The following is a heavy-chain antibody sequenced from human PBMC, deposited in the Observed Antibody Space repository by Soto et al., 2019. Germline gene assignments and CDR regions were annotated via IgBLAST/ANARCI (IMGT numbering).Heavy chain of an antibody. D-gene: IGHD2-2*01. CDR2: INAGNGNT. V-gene: IGHV1-3*01. CDR1: GYTFTSYA. CDR3: ATAIADDPFDI. Sequence: QVQLVQSGAEVKKPGASVKVSCKASGYTFTSYAMHWVRQAPGQRLEWMGWINAGNGNTKYSQKFQGRVTITRDTSASTAYMELISLRFEDTAVYFCATAIADDPFDIWGRGTMVTVSS. J-gene: IGHJ3*02.